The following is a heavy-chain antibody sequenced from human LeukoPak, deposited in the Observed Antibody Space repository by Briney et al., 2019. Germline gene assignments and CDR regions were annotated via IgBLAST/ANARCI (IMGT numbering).Heavy chain of an antibody. D-gene: IGHD3-10*01. J-gene: IGHJ3*02. Sequence: ASVKVSCKASGYTFTGYYMHWVRQAPGQGLERMGWINPNSGGTNYAQKFQGRVTMTRDTSISTAYMELSRQRSDDTAVYYCARDGGSLSSDAFDIWGQGTMVTVSS. CDR2: INPNSGGT. CDR3: ARDGGSLSSDAFDI. V-gene: IGHV1-2*02. CDR1: GYTFTGYY.